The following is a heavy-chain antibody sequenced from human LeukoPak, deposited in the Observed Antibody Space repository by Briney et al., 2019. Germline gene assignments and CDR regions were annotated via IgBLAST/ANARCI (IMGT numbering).Heavy chain of an antibody. Sequence: GRSLRLSCAASGFTFDDYAMHWVRQAPGKGLEWVSGISWNSGSIGYADSVKGRFTTSRDNAKNSLYLQMNSLRAEDMALYYCAKDIGSGGDAFDIWGQGTMVTVSS. J-gene: IGHJ3*02. V-gene: IGHV3-9*03. CDR3: AKDIGSGGDAFDI. CDR2: ISWNSGSI. D-gene: IGHD1-1*01. CDR1: GFTFDDYA.